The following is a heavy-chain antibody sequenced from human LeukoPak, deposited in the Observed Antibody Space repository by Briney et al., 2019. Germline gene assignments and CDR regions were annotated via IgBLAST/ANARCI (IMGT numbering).Heavy chain of an antibody. CDR2: INPSGGST. J-gene: IGHJ4*02. V-gene: IGHV1-46*01. CDR1: GYTFTSYY. Sequence: ASVKVSCKESGYTFTSYYMHWVRQAPGQGLEWMGIINPSGGSTSYAQKFQGRVTKTRDTSTSTVYMELSSLRSEDTAVYYCARGGVAAAGALIFDYWGQGTLVTVSS. CDR3: ARGGVAAAGALIFDY. D-gene: IGHD6-13*01.